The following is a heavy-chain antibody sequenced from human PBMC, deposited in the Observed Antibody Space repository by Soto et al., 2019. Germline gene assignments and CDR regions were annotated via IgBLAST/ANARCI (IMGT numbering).Heavy chain of an antibody. CDR1: GGSISSGGYS. CDR2: IYHSVST. V-gene: IGHV4-30-2*01. CDR3: ARVPDY. Sequence: QLQLQESGSGLVKPSQTLSLTCAVSGGSISSGGYSWSWIRQQPGQGLEWIAYIYHSVSTYYNPSLNSRVTIAVDRSKNMFSLKLSSVTAADTAVYYCARVPDYSGQGTLVTVSS. J-gene: IGHJ4*02.